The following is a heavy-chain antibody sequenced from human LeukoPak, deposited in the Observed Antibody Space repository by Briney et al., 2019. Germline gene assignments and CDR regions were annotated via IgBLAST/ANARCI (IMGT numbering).Heavy chain of an antibody. CDR2: IIPIFGTA. CDR3: ASKHYGDYYFDY. V-gene: IGHV1-69*13. J-gene: IGHJ4*02. Sequence: SVKVSCKASGGTFSSYAISWVRQAPGQGLEWMGGIIPIFGTANYAQKFQGRVTITADESTSTAYMELSTLRSEDTAVYYCASKHYGDYYFDYWGQGTLVTVSS. CDR1: GGTFSSYA. D-gene: IGHD4-17*01.